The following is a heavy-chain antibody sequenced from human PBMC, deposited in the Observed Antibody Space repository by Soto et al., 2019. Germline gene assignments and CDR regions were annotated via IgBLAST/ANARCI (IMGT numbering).Heavy chain of an antibody. CDR1: GFTFSNAW. V-gene: IGHV3-15*07. CDR3: TTDSYITVTPVRLDY. CDR2: IKSKTDGGTT. J-gene: IGHJ4*01. D-gene: IGHD4-4*01. Sequence: GGSLRLSCAASGFTFSNAWMNWVRQAPGKGLEWVGRIKSKTDGGTTDYAAAVKGRSAISRDDSISMAFMRMNSLKIEDTAVYYCTTDSYITVTPVRLDYWGHGTLVTVSS.